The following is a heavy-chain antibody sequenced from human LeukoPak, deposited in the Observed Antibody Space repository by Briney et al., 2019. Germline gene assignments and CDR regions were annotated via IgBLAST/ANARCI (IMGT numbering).Heavy chain of an antibody. CDR2: IYYSGST. Sequence: SQTLSLTCTVSGGSISSGGYYWSWIRQHPGKGLEWIGYIYYSGSTYYNPSLKSRVTISVDTSKNQFSLKLSSVTAADTAVYYCARERSNSGYVPWGFDYWGQGTLVTVSS. CDR3: ARERSNSGYVPWGFDY. J-gene: IGHJ4*02. D-gene: IGHD5-12*01. CDR1: GGSISSGGYY. V-gene: IGHV4-31*03.